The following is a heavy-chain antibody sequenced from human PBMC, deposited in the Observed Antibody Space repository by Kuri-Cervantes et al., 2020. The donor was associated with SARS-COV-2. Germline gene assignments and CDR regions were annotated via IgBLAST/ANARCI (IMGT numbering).Heavy chain of an antibody. V-gene: IGHV4-34*01. CDR1: GGSFSGYY. CDR2: INHSGST. J-gene: IGHJ6*02. D-gene: IGHD3-10*01. CDR3: ARGGGDYGSGKGKKTPPRGHHYYGMDV. Sequence: SETLSLTCAVYGGSFSGYYWSWIRQPPGKGLEWIGEINHSGSTNYNPSLKSRVTISVDTSKNQFSLKLSSVTAADTAVYYCARGGGDYGSGKGKKTPPRGHHYYGMDVWGQGTTVTVSS.